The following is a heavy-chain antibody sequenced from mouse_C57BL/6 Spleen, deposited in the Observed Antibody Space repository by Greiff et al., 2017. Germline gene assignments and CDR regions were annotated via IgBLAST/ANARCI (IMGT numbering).Heavy chain of an antibody. J-gene: IGHJ2*01. CDR2: IDPEDGET. D-gene: IGHD1-1*01. Sequence: VHVKQSGAELVKPGASVKLSCTASGFNFKDYYMHWVKQRPEQGLEWIGRIDPEDGETKYAPKFQGKATLTADTSSNTAYLQLSSLTSEDTAVYYCARNRTTVVYFDYWGQGTTLTVSS. V-gene: IGHV14-2*01. CDR3: ARNRTTVVYFDY. CDR1: GFNFKDYY.